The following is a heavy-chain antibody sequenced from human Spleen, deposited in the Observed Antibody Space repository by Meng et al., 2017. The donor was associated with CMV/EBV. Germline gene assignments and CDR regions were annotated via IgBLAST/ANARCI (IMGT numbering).Heavy chain of an antibody. D-gene: IGHD5-24*01. CDR3: ERGWLQLGAWFDP. CDR1: GNNVTGYE. J-gene: IGHJ5*02. V-gene: IGHV1-2*02. Sequence: KDVGNNVTGYEVKGVRKAPGKGVERMGWIKHKRGGKNKEKKFQGRVTMARETSISTAYMELRSLRFDDTAVYYCERGWLQLGAWFDPWGQGTLVTVSS. CDR2: IKHKRGGK.